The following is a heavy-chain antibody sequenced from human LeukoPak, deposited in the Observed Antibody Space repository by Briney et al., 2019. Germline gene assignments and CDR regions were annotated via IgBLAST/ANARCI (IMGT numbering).Heavy chain of an antibody. D-gene: IGHD3-3*01. CDR3: ASPIRFHDAFDI. CDR1: GFTFSSYS. Sequence: GGSLRLXCAASGFTFSSYSMSWVRQAPGKGLEWVSYISSSSSTIFYADSVKGRFTISRDNAKNSLYLQMNSLRAEDTAVYYCASPIRFHDAFDIWGQGTMVTVSS. V-gene: IGHV3-48*01. CDR2: ISSSSSTI. J-gene: IGHJ3*02.